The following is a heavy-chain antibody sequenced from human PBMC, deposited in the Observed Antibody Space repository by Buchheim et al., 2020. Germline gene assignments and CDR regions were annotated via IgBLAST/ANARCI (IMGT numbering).Heavy chain of an antibody. V-gene: IGHV4-4*02. CDR3: ARHNDWAVEF. CDR1: GGYVSSNNW. CDR2: IYRSGST. Sequence: QVRLQESGPGLVKPSGTLSLTCAVSGGYVSSNNWWSWARQPPGKGLEWIGEIYRSGSTHYNPSLKSRVTLSLDKSKNQFSLKVDSVTAADTAMYYCARHNDWAVEFWGQGTL. J-gene: IGHJ4*02. D-gene: IGHD3-9*01.